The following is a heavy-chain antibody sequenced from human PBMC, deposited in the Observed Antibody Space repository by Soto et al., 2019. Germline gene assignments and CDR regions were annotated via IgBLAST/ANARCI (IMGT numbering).Heavy chain of an antibody. D-gene: IGHD6-13*01. CDR3: AHGYNIAAAGTNCFDP. J-gene: IGHJ5*02. Sequence: QITLKESGPTLVKPTQTLTLTCTFSGFSLSTSGVGVGWIRQPPGKALEWLALIYWDDDKRYSPSLKSRLTITKDTSKNQVVLTMTNMDPVDTATYYCAHGYNIAAAGTNCFDPWGQGTLVTVSS. CDR1: GFSLSTSGVG. CDR2: IYWDDDK. V-gene: IGHV2-5*02.